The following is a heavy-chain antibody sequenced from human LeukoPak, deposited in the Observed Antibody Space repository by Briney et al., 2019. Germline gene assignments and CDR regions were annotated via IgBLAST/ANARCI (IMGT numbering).Heavy chain of an antibody. J-gene: IGHJ4*02. Sequence: GGSLRLSCAASGFTFSSYWMSWVRQAPGKGLEWVANIKQDGSEKYYVDPVEGRFTISRDNAKNSLYLQMNSLRAEDTAVYYCAREMITFGGVIVNLYFDYWGQGTLVTVSS. CDR1: GFTFSSYW. CDR3: AREMITFGGVIVNLYFDY. CDR2: IKQDGSEK. V-gene: IGHV3-7*01. D-gene: IGHD3-16*02.